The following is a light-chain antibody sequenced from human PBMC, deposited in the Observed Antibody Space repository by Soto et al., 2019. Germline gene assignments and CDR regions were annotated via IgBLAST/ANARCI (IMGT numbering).Light chain of an antibody. CDR2: ATS. CDR3: QQSYISPLT. V-gene: IGKV1-39*01. CDR1: QSINTY. J-gene: IGKJ4*01. Sequence: DIQMTQSPSSLSASIGDRVTITCRASQSINTYLNWYQQKPGKAPKLLIYATSRLQSGVPSRFSGDGSGTDFTLTISSLQPEDFASYYCQQSYISPLTFGGGIKVEIK.